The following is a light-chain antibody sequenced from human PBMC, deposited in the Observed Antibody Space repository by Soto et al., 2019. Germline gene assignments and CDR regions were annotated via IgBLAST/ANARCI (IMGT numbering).Light chain of an antibody. V-gene: IGKV3-11*01. J-gene: IGKJ5*01. CDR2: DAS. CDR1: QNVDMF. CDR3: QQRGDWPLT. Sequence: EIVLTQSPVTLCLSPEESATLSCTASQNVDMFLAWYQQKPGQAPRLLIYDASNRATGTPARFSGSGSGTDFTLTISSLEPEDFAVYYCQQRGDWPLTSGQGTRLEIK.